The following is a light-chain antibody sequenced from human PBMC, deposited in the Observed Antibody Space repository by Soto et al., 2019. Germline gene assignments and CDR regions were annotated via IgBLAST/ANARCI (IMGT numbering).Light chain of an antibody. CDR3: QHYHSWPLT. V-gene: IGKV3-15*01. CDR1: QGVGSP. J-gene: IGKJ4*01. CDR2: AAS. Sequence: EIVMTQSPATLSVSPGERATLSCRASQGVGSPLAWYQQKPGQTPRLLIYAASTRATGVPARFSGSGSGTEFTLTINSLQSEDFAVYYCQHYHSWPLTFGGGTKVEIK.